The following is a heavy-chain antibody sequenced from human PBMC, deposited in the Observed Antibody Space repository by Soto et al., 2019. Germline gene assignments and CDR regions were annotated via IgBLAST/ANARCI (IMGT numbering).Heavy chain of an antibody. V-gene: IGHV4-59*01. Sequence: SETLSLTCTVSGGSISSYYLSWIRQPPGKGLEWIGYIYYSGSTNYNPSLESRVTISVDTSKNQFSLKLSSVTAADTAVYYCARHSITIFGVAPGGAFDIWGQGTMVTVSS. CDR2: IYYSGST. CDR3: ARHSITIFGVAPGGAFDI. CDR1: GGSISSYY. J-gene: IGHJ3*02. D-gene: IGHD3-3*01.